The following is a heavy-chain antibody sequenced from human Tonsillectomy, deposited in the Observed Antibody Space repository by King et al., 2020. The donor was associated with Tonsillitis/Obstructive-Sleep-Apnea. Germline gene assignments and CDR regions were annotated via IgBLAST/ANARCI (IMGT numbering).Heavy chain of an antibody. D-gene: IGHD2-2*01. CDR1: GDSISSSNW. J-gene: IGHJ5*02. Sequence: QLQESGPGLVKPSGTLSLTCAVSGDSISSSNWWSWGRQPPGRGLEWIGEIYHSGGTNYNPSLKSRVTISVDKSKNQFTLNLSSVTAADTAVYYCARDPTGYCISSSCHNWFDPWGQGTLVTVSS. V-gene: IGHV4-4*02. CDR3: ARDPTGYCISSSCHNWFDP. CDR2: IYHSGGT.